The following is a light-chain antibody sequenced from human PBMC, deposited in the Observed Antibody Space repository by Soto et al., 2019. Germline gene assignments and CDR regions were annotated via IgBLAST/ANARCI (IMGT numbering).Light chain of an antibody. CDR3: QQYGSSPWT. J-gene: IGKJ1*01. V-gene: IGKV3-20*01. Sequence: EIVLTQSPGTLSLSPGERATLSCRASQSVSSNYLAWYQQKPGQAPGPLIYGASNRATGIPDRFSGSGAGTDFTLTISRLEPEDFAVYYCQQYGSSPWTFGQGTEVEIK. CDR2: GAS. CDR1: QSVSSNY.